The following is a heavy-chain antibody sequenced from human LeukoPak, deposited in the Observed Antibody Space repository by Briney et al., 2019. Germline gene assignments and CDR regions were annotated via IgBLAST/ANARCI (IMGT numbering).Heavy chain of an antibody. D-gene: IGHD6-6*01. CDR3: ARKAEGQPVDY. CDR2: NKANSGDT. Sequence: ASVTVSCKASGYSFTDYYIHWVRQAPGQGLEWMGWNKANSGDTNYAQKFKGRVTMTRDTSISTAYMELSSLRSDDTAVYFCARKAEGQPVDYWGQGTLVTVSS. J-gene: IGHJ4*02. V-gene: IGHV1-2*02. CDR1: GYSFTDYY.